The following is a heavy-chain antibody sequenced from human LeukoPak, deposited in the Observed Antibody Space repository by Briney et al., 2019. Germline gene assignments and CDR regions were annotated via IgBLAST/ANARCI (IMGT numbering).Heavy chain of an antibody. CDR1: GYTFTSYY. V-gene: IGHV1-46*01. CDR2: INPSGGST. CDR3: AGGHYDILTGYTPGGMDV. J-gene: IGHJ6*04. D-gene: IGHD3-9*01. Sequence: ASVKVSCKASGYTFTSYYMHWVRQAPGQGLEWMGIINPSGGSTSYAQKFQGRVTMTWDTSTSTVYMELSSLRSEDTAVYYCAGGHYDILTGYTPGGMDVWGKGTTVTVSS.